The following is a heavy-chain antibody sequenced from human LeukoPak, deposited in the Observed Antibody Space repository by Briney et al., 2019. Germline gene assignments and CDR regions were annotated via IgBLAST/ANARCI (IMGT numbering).Heavy chain of an antibody. CDR2: INPNSCDT. Sequence: ASVPVSCLASGYTFTYYYMHWVGPPAGQGGEGMGWINPNSCDTKLPQKLRGRLTMTSDTSIHTAYLEPSRLRSDHTAVTDCGRSHDFWSGTYFDSWGQGTLVTVSS. V-gene: IGHV1-2*02. CDR3: GRSHDFWSGTYFDS. D-gene: IGHD3-3*01. CDR1: GYTFTYYY. J-gene: IGHJ4*02.